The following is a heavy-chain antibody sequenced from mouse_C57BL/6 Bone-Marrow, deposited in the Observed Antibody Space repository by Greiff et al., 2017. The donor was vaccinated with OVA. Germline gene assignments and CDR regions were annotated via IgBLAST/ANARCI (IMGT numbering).Heavy chain of an antibody. CDR1: GFTFSSYA. J-gene: IGHJ1*03. Sequence: EVKLMESGGGLVKPGGSLKLSCAASGFTFSSYAMSWVRQTPEKRLEWVATISDGGSYTYYPDNVKGRFTISRDNAKNNLYLQMSHLKSEDTAMYYCARDLDYFDVWGTGTTVTVYS. V-gene: IGHV5-4*01. CDR2: ISDGGSYT. CDR3: ARDLDYFDV.